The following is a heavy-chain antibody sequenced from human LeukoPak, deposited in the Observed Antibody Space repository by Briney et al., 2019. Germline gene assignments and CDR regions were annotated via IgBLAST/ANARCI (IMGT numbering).Heavy chain of an antibody. CDR2: ISGSGGST. V-gene: IGHV3-23*01. J-gene: IGHJ6*02. CDR3: ASGELPNYYYGLDV. D-gene: IGHD1-26*01. Sequence: GGSLRLSCAASRFTFSSYAISWVRQAPGKGLEWVSAISGSGGSTYYADSVKGQFTISRDNAKNSLHLQMNSLRAEDTAVYYCASGELPNYYYGLDVWGQGTTVTVSS. CDR1: RFTFSSYA.